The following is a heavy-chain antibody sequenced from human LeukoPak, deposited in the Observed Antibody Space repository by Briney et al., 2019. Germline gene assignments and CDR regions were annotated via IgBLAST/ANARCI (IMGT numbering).Heavy chain of an antibody. V-gene: IGHV4-39*01. CDR3: ARSQATAMVSDY. CDR1: GGSLNSSSYY. Sequence: PSETLSLTCTVSGGSLNSSSYYWGWIRQPPGKGLEWIGSIFYSGRTYYNPSLKSRVTIFVDTSKNQFSLKLKSVTAADTAVYYCARSQATAMVSDYWGQGTLVTVSS. CDR2: IFYSGRT. J-gene: IGHJ4*02. D-gene: IGHD2-21*02.